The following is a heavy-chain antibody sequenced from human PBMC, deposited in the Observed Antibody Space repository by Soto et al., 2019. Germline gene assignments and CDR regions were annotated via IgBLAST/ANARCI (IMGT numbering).Heavy chain of an antibody. V-gene: IGHV3-49*03. D-gene: IGHD3-10*01. CDR3: SRVPPNNRGAPLDY. Sequence: GGCLKLSCTTSGFTFGDYAMIWFRQAPGKGLEQVGFITSKAYGGTTEYAATVKGRFTISRDDSKSIAYLQMNSLKTDDTGVYYRSRVPPNNRGAPLDYWGQGTLVTVSP. CDR2: ITSKAYGGTT. CDR1: GFTFGDYA. J-gene: IGHJ4*02.